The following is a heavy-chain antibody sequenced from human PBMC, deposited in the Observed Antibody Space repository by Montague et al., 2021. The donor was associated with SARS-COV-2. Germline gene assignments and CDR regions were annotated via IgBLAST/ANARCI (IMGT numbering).Heavy chain of an antibody. Sequence: SETLSLTCAVNSGSLRNYYWSWIRQPPGKGLEWIGEIRLPGGTNYDPSLKGRVTISLDTSNNHVSLNLNSVTTADTAVYFCARAGSQRFFEFRGRGTLVTVSS. D-gene: IGHD1-1*01. CDR2: IRLPGGT. J-gene: IGHJ2*01. CDR3: ARAGSQRFFEF. CDR1: SGSLRNYY. V-gene: IGHV4-34*01.